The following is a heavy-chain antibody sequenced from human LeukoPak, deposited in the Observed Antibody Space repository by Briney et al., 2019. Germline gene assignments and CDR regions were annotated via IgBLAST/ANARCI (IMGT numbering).Heavy chain of an antibody. V-gene: IGHV3-7*01. Sequence: GGSLRLSCAASGFTFSSYWISWVRQAPGKGLEWVANIKQDGSEKYYVDSVKGRFTISRDNAKNSLYLQMNSLRAEDTAVYYCARSNSSGWSDDAFDIWGQGTMVTVSS. D-gene: IGHD6-19*01. J-gene: IGHJ3*02. CDR2: IKQDGSEK. CDR3: ARSNSSGWSDDAFDI. CDR1: GFTFSSYW.